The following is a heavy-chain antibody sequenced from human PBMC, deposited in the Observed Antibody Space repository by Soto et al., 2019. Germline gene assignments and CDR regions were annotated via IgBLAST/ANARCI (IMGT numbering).Heavy chain of an antibody. D-gene: IGHD6-19*01. J-gene: IGHJ3*02. CDR3: ARDRSGWYNAFDI. CDR1: GFTFSNYG. CDR2: IWYDGSNK. Sequence: QEQLVESGGGVVQPGRSLRLSCAASGFTFSNYGMHWIRQAPGKGLEWVALIWYDGSNKYYADSVKGRFTISRDNSKNTLYLQMNSLRAEDTAVYYCARDRSGWYNAFDIWGQGTMVTVSS. V-gene: IGHV3-33*01.